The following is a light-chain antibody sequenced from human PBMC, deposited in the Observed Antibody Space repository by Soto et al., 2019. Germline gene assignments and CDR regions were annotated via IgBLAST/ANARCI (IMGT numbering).Light chain of an antibody. J-gene: IGLJ3*02. Sequence: QSVLTHPPSVSGSPGQSITISCTGTSSDIGGYKYVSWYQQHPGKAPKLIIFEVSNRPSGVSDRFSGSNSGNTASLTISGLQAEDEADYYCTSYSRYSVLVFGGGTKATVL. CDR2: EVS. CDR3: TSYSRYSVLV. V-gene: IGLV2-14*01. CDR1: SSDIGGYKY.